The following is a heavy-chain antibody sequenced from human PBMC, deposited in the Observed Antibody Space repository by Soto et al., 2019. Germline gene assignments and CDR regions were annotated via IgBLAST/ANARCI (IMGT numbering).Heavy chain of an antibody. Sequence: QVKLVESGGAVVQPGRSLRLSCEASGFSFRTSGMHWVRQGPGKVLEWVAGISYDGGTTHYADSVKGRFAISRDKYRNTLYLEMNSLRSEESAVTYCARPRTWLAPPCESWGHGTVVTVSS. J-gene: IGHJ5*01. CDR1: GFSFRTSG. CDR2: ISYDGGTT. V-gene: IGHV3-30*03. CDR3: ARPRTWLAPPCES. D-gene: IGHD6-19*01.